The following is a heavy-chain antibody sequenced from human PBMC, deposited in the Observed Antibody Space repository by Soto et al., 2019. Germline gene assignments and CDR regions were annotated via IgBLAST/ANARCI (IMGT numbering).Heavy chain of an antibody. D-gene: IGHD4-17*01. CDR1: GLTFSSYA. Sequence: GGSLRLSCAASGLTFSSYAMSWVRQAPGKGLEWVSAISGSGGSTYYADSVKGRFTISRDNSKNTLYLQMNSLRAEDTAVYYCAKDLARATVTTAFDYWGQGTLVTVSS. J-gene: IGHJ4*02. CDR2: ISGSGGST. V-gene: IGHV3-23*01. CDR3: AKDLARATVTTAFDY.